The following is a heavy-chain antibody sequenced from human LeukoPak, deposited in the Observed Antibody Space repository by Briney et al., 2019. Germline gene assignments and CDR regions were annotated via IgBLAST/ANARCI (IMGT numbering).Heavy chain of an antibody. V-gene: IGHV4-4*02. CDR2: VHLSGAT. Sequence: PSETLSLTCAVSGGSVTTTNWWSWVRQPPGKGLEWIGEVHLSGATNYNPSLESRVSMSIDKSKNHLSLEVTSVTAADTAIYYCTRESGAFTPFGFWGQGTLLTVSS. J-gene: IGHJ4*02. CDR3: TRESGAFTPFGF. D-gene: IGHD1-26*01. CDR1: GGSVTTTNW.